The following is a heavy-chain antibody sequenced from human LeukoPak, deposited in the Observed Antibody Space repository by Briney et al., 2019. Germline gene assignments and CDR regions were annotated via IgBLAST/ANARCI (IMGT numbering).Heavy chain of an antibody. Sequence: ASVKVSCKASGYTFTSYGISWVRQAPGQGLEWMGWISAYNGNTNYAQKLQGRVTMTTDTSTSTAYMELRSLRSDDTAVYYCAGDYYDSSGYLWFYYYYGMDVWGQGTTVTVSS. CDR3: AGDYYDSSGYLWFYYYYGMDV. CDR1: GYTFTSYG. CDR2: ISAYNGNT. J-gene: IGHJ6*02. D-gene: IGHD3-22*01. V-gene: IGHV1-18*01.